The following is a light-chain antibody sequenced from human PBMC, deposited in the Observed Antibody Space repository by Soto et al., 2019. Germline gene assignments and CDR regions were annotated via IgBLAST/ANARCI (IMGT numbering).Light chain of an antibody. CDR3: YSAADNKYV. Sequence: SYELTQPSSVSVSPGQTARITCSGDVLAKKYARWFQQKPGQAPVLVIYKDSERPSGIPERFSGSSSGTTVTLTISGAQVEDEADYYCYSAADNKYVFGTGTKSPS. CDR2: KDS. J-gene: IGLJ1*01. CDR1: VLAKKY. V-gene: IGLV3-27*01.